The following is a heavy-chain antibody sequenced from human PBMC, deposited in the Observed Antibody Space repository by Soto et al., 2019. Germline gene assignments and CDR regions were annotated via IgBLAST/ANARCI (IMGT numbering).Heavy chain of an antibody. CDR1: GYTFTSYG. V-gene: IGHV1-18*01. CDR3: ARLPRSWGINGKTKIDSYYYGMDV. Sequence: ASLKVSCKASGYTFTSYGISWVRQAPGQGLEWMGWISAYNGNTNYAQKLQGRVTMTTDTSTSTAYMELRSLRSDDTAVYYCARLPRSWGINGKTKIDSYYYGMDVWGQGTTVTVSS. J-gene: IGHJ6*02. CDR2: ISAYNGNT. D-gene: IGHD1-20*01.